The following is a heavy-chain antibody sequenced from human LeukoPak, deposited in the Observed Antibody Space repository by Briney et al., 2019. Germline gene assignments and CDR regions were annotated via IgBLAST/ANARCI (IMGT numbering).Heavy chain of an antibody. D-gene: IGHD4-17*01. CDR3: ARFFSGTTGQNWFDL. Sequence: ASVTVSFKASGYTFTIYDINWVRQAPGQGLEWMGWMNPNSGNTGYAQKFQGRVTMTRNTSISTAYMELSSLRSEDTAVYYCARFFSGTTGQNWFDLWGQGTLVTVSS. CDR1: GYTFTIYD. J-gene: IGHJ5*02. V-gene: IGHV1-8*01. CDR2: MNPNSGNT.